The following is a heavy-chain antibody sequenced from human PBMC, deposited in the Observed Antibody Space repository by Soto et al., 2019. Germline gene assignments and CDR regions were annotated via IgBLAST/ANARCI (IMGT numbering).Heavy chain of an antibody. CDR2: ISTGSTNT. CDR1: GFTFSDYY. V-gene: IGHV3-11*06. CDR3: ARTQGGMITSYYGMDV. D-gene: IGHD3-22*01. Sequence: QVHLVESGGGLVKPGGSLRLSCAASGFTFSDYYMSWIRQAPGKGLEWVSYISTGSTNTIYADSVKGRFTISRDNAKNSLYLQMNSLRAEDTAVYYCARTQGGMITSYYGMDVWGQGTTVTVSS. J-gene: IGHJ6*02.